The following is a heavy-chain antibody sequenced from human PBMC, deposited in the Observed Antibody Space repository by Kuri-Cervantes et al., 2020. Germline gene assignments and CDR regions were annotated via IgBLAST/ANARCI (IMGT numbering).Heavy chain of an antibody. D-gene: IGHD2-2*01. J-gene: IGHJ5*02. Sequence: GGSLRLSCAVSGFTFSSYAMHWVRQAPGKGLEWVAVISYDGSNKYYADSVKGRFTISRDNSKNTLYLQMNSLRAEDTAVYYCARAHLVPAAISWFDPWGQGTLVTVSS. CDR2: ISYDGSNK. CDR1: GFTFSSYA. CDR3: ARAHLVPAAISWFDP. V-gene: IGHV3-30-3*01.